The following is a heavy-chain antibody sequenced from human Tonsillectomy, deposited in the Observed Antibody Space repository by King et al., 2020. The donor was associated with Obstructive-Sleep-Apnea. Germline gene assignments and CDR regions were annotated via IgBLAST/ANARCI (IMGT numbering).Heavy chain of an antibody. V-gene: IGHV3-15*01. J-gene: IGHJ6*02. CDR1: GFSFSNAW. D-gene: IGHD2-15*01. Sequence: VQLVESGGGLVKTGGSLRLSCAASGFSFSNAWMSWVRQAPGEGLEWVGRIKSKTDGGTIEYAAPVKGRFTISRDDSKNTLYLQMNSLKTEDTAVYYCSTGAKGRGMDVWGQGTTVTVSS. CDR2: IKSKTDGGTI. CDR3: STGAKGRGMDV.